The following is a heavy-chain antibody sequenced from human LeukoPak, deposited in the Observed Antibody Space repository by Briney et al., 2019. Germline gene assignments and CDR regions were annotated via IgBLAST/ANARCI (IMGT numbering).Heavy chain of an antibody. CDR1: GAPFNTGDYY. J-gene: IGHJ5*02. V-gene: IGHV4-31*03. CDR2: IYNSGST. D-gene: IGHD3-10*01. Sequence: PSETLSLTCIVSGAPFNTGDYYWNWIRQHPGKGLQWIGYIYNSGSTYYNPSLKSRPTTSVDTSKNHFSLRLTSVTAADTAVYYCARDAAGGFDPWGQGTLVTVSS. CDR3: ARDAAGGFDP.